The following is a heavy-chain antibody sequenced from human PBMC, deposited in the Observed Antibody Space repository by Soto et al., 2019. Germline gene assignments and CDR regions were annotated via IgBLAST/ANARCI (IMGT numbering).Heavy chain of an antibody. V-gene: IGHV3-23*01. D-gene: IGHD3-3*01. CDR2: ISGSGGST. CDR3: AKDIVDTIFGVVPYYYGMDV. Sequence: GGSLRLSCAASGFTFSSYAMSWVRQAPGKGLEWVSAISGSGGSTYYADSVRGRFTISRDNSKNTLYLQMNSLRAEDTAVYYCAKDIVDTIFGVVPYYYGMDVWGQGTTVTVSS. J-gene: IGHJ6*02. CDR1: GFTFSSYA.